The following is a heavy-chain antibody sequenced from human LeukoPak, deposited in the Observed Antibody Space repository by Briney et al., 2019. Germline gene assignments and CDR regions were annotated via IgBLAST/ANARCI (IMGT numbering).Heavy chain of an antibody. CDR1: GGSFSGYY. CDR2: INHSGST. V-gene: IGHV4-34*01. J-gene: IGHJ4*02. D-gene: IGHD6-6*01. Sequence: SETLSLTCAVYGGSFSGYYWSWIRQPPGKALEWIGEINHSGSTNYNPSLKSRVTISVDTSKNQFSLKLSSVTAADTAVYYCAREDPARSKSFDYWGQGTLVTVSS. CDR3: AREDPARSKSFDY.